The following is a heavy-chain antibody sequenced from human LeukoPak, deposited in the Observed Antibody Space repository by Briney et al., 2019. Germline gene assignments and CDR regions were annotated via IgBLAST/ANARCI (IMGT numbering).Heavy chain of an antibody. D-gene: IGHD3-10*01. V-gene: IGHV1-2*02. CDR1: GYTFTGYY. CDR3: ARDLGTMVRGVIRDYIGLDWFDP. J-gene: IGHJ5*02. CDR2: INPNSGGT. Sequence: ASVKVSCKASGYTFTGYYMHWVRQAPGQGLEWMRWINPNSGGTNYAQKFQGRVTMTRDTSISTAYMELSRLRSDDTAVYYCARDLGTMVRGVIRDYIGLDWFDPWGQGTLVTVSS.